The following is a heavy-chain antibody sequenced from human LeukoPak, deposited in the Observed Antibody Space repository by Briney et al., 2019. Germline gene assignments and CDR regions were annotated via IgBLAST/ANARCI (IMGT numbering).Heavy chain of an antibody. CDR2: IYTSGST. Sequence: SETLSLTCTVSGGSISSYYWSWIRQPAGKGLEWIGRIYTSGSTNYNPSLKSRVTMSVDTSKNQFSLKLSSVTAADTAVYYCARSVPASSSWYHYYYYMDVWGKGTTVTISS. D-gene: IGHD6-13*01. CDR3: ARSVPASSSWYHYYYYMDV. V-gene: IGHV4-4*07. CDR1: GGSISSYY. J-gene: IGHJ6*03.